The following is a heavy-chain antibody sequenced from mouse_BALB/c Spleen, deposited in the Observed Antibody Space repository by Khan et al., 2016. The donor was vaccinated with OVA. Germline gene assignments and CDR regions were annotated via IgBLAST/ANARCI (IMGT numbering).Heavy chain of an antibody. CDR1: GYTFTSYY. Sequence: QVQLQQPGPELVKPGASVRISCKASGYTFTSYYIHWVKQRPGQGLEWIGWIYPGNVNTDYNEKFKGKATLTADKSSSTAYMQLSSLTSEDSAVYFCVRWGGNYPSYAMDYWGQGTSVTVSS. J-gene: IGHJ4*01. V-gene: IGHV1S56*01. CDR2: IYPGNVNT. D-gene: IGHD2-1*01. CDR3: VRWGGNYPSYAMDY.